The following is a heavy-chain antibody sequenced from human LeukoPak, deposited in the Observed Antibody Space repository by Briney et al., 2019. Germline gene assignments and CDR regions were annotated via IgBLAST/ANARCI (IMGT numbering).Heavy chain of an antibody. D-gene: IGHD6-19*01. CDR2: INANSGTT. Sequence: PGRSLRLSCAASGFTFSSYGMHWVRQPPGKGLEWVSTINANSGTTSYAASVRGRFTISRDNSKNTLYLQVNTLRADDTATYYCAKPISGGLAVTADWFHPWGQGTLVVVSS. CDR1: GFTFSSYG. J-gene: IGHJ5*01. CDR3: AKPISGGLAVTADWFHP. V-gene: IGHV3-23*01.